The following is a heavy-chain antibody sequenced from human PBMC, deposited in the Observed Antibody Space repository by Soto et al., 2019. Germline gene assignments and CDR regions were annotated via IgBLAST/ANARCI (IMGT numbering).Heavy chain of an antibody. V-gene: IGHV4-34*01. CDR2: INHSGST. J-gene: IGHJ6*02. D-gene: IGHD6-19*01. CDR1: GGSFSGYY. Sequence: AVYGGSFSGYYWSWIRQPPGKGLEWIGEINHSGSTNYNPSLKSRVTISVDTSKNQFSLKLSSVTAADTAVYYCARGSIAVAGTPPWYYYYGMDVWGQGTTVTVSS. CDR3: ARGSIAVAGTPPWYYYYGMDV.